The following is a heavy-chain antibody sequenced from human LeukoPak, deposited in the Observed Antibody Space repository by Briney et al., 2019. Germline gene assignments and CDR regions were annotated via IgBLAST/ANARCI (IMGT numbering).Heavy chain of an antibody. D-gene: IGHD3-9*01. CDR2: IGSSGSTV. J-gene: IGHJ4*02. CDR3: ARGLLTGTRAY. V-gene: IGHV3-48*03. Sequence: GGSLRLSCAASGFTFSAYEMNWVRQAPGKGLEWVSYIGSSGSTVYYADSVKGRFTISRDNAKNSLYMQMESLRDEDTAVYYCARGLLTGTRAYWGQGTLVTVSS. CDR1: GFTFSAYE.